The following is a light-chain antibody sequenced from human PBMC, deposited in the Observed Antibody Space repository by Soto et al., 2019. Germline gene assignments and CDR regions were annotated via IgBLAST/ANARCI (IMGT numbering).Light chain of an antibody. Sequence: DIPMTQSPSSLSASVGDRVTITCRASQSISSYLNWYQQKPGKAPKLLIYDASNLETGVPSRFSGSGSGTDFTFTINSLQPEDIATYYCQHYHNLPYSFGQGTKVEIK. CDR2: DAS. CDR1: QSISSY. CDR3: QHYHNLPYS. V-gene: IGKV1-33*01. J-gene: IGKJ2*03.